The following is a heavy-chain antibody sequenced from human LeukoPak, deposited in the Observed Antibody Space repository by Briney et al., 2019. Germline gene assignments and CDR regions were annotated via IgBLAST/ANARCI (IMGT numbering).Heavy chain of an antibody. CDR3: AKDTTTVTASY. CDR1: GFTFSSNY. D-gene: IGHD4-17*01. V-gene: IGHV3-66*02. J-gene: IGHJ4*02. Sequence: GGSLRLSCAASGFTFSSNYMSWVRQAPGKGLEWVSVIYSGGSTYYADSVKGRFTISRDNSKNTLYLQMNSLRAEDTAVYYCAKDTTTVTASYWGQGTLVTVSS. CDR2: IYSGGST.